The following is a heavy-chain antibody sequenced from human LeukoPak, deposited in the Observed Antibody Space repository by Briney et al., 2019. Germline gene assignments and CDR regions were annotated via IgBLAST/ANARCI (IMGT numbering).Heavy chain of an antibody. CDR3: AKGPDLIGRDYFDY. V-gene: IGHV3-30*18. D-gene: IGHD3-16*02. Sequence: PGGSLRLSCAASRFTFSNYGMHWVRQAPGKGLEGVAVISYDGTIQYYADSVKGRFTISRDNPKNILFLQMNSLRAEDTAVYYCAKGPDLIGRDYFDYWGQGTLVTVSS. CDR1: RFTFSNYG. J-gene: IGHJ4*02. CDR2: ISYDGTIQ.